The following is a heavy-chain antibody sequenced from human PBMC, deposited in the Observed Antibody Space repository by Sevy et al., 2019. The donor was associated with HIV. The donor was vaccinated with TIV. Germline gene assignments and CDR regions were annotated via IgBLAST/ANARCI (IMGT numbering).Heavy chain of an antibody. Sequence: SLRLSCAASGFIFSTSPMHWVRPAPGKGLECVAILSYDDSDENYADSVKGRFTNSKDNSKNTLYLQMNSLRTEDTGVYYCAKDDLGSIDYWGQGTLVTVSS. CDR3: AKDDLGSIDY. D-gene: IGHD2-2*03. CDR1: GFIFSTSP. V-gene: IGHV3-30-3*02. J-gene: IGHJ4*02. CDR2: LSYDDSDE.